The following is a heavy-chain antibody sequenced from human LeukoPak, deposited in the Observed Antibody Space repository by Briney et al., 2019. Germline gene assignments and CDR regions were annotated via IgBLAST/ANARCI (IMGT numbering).Heavy chain of an antibody. J-gene: IGHJ6*03. CDR3: ARDRRGYDILTGYRYYYYMDV. CDR2: INPSGGST. CDR1: GYTFTSYY. Sequence: ASVKVSCKASGYTFTSYYMHWVRQAPGQGLEWMGIINPSGGSTSYAQKFQGRVTMTRDMSTSTVYMELSRLRSDDTAVYYCARDRRGYDILTGYRYYYYMDVWGKGTTVTISS. V-gene: IGHV1-46*01. D-gene: IGHD3-9*01.